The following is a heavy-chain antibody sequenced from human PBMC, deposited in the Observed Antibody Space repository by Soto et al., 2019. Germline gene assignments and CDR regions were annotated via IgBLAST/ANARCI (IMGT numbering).Heavy chain of an antibody. CDR3: VAAAVPYYFDY. D-gene: IGHD6-13*01. J-gene: IGHJ4*02. Sequence: SETLSLTCTVSGGSIISYYWSWIRQHPGKGLEWIGYIYYSGSTYYNPSLKSRVTMSVDTSKNQFSLKLSSVTAVDPAVYYCVAAAVPYYFDYWGQGTLVTVSS. V-gene: IGHV4-59*06. CDR1: GGSIISYY. CDR2: IYYSGST.